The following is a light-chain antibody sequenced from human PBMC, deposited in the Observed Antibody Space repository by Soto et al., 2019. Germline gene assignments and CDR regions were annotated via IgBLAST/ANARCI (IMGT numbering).Light chain of an antibody. Sequence: EIVLTQSPGTLSLSPGERATLSCRASQSVSSSYLAWYQQKPGQAPRLLMYGASKRATGIPDRLSGSGSGTDFTLTISRLEPEDFAVYFCQQYGSSPPFTFGPGTKVDIK. CDR1: QSVSSSY. CDR3: QQYGSSPPFT. J-gene: IGKJ3*01. CDR2: GAS. V-gene: IGKV3-20*01.